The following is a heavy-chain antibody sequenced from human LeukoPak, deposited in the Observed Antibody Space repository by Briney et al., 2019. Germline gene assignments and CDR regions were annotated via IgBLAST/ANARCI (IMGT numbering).Heavy chain of an antibody. CDR2: IYPGDSDA. J-gene: IGHJ4*02. V-gene: IGHV5-51*01. Sequence: PGESLKISCQASGYSFTTYWIGWVRQMPGRGLECMGIIYPGDSDARYSPSFQGQVTISADKSSRTAYLQWSSLKASDTGIYYCARQSDYNILTGYSSGHYFDYWGPGTLVTVSS. CDR3: ARQSDYNILTGYSSGHYFDY. D-gene: IGHD3-9*01. CDR1: GYSFTTYW.